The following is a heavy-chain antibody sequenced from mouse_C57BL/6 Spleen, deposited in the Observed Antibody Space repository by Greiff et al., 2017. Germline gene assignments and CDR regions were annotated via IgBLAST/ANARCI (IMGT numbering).Heavy chain of an antibody. CDR2: LNPGSGGT. V-gene: IGHV1-54*01. J-gene: IGHJ2*02. CDR3: ARFDYGSSHFDY. Sequence: VMLVESGAELVRPGTSVKVSCKASGYAFTNYLIEWVKQRPGQGLEWIGVLNPGSGGTNYNVKFKGKATLTADKSYSTAYMQLSSLTSEDSAVYFCARFDYGSSHFDYWGQGTSLTVSS. D-gene: IGHD1-1*01. CDR1: GYAFTNYL.